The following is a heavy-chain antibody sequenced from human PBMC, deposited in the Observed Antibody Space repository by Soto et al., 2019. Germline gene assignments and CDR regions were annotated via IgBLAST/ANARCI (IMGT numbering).Heavy chain of an antibody. Sequence: ASVKVSCKASGYTFTSYYMHWVRQAPGQGLEWMGIINPSGGSTNYAQKFQGRVTMTRDTSTSTVYMELSSLRSEDTAVYYCARGWNAAAGTNWFDPWGQGTLVTVSS. CDR3: ARGWNAAAGTNWFDP. CDR2: INPSGGST. V-gene: IGHV1-46*01. CDR1: GYTFTSYY. J-gene: IGHJ5*02. D-gene: IGHD6-13*01.